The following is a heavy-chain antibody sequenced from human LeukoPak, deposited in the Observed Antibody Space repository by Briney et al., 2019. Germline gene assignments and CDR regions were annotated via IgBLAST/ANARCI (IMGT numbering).Heavy chain of an antibody. CDR3: ARDVLDY. Sequence: GGSLRLSCAASGFTFSNYWMHWVRQAPGKGLVWISRIKSDGSRTDYADSVKGRFTISRDNAKNTLYLQMNSLRAEDTAVYYCARDVLDYWGQGTLVTVSS. V-gene: IGHV3-74*01. CDR2: IKSDGSRT. D-gene: IGHD2-8*02. J-gene: IGHJ4*02. CDR1: GFTFSNYW.